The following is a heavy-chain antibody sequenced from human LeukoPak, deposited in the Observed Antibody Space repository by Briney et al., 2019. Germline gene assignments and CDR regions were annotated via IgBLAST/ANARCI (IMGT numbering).Heavy chain of an antibody. CDR1: GFTFSNYA. CDR3: ARDVRPHFVAPTY. D-gene: IGHD2-21*01. J-gene: IGHJ4*02. V-gene: IGHV3-23*01. Sequence: GGSLRLSCAASGFTFSNYAMSWVRQAPGKGLEWVSATIGSGYNTYYADSVKGRFAISRDSSKNSLYLQMNSLRAEDTAVNYCARDVRPHFVAPTYWGQGTLVTVSS. CDR2: TIGSGYNT.